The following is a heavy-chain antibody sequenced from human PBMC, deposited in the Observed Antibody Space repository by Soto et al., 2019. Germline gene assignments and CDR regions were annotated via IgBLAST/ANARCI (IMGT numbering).Heavy chain of an antibody. CDR1: GFTFRSYV. CDR3: ARWGTTGGLDV. V-gene: IGHV3-33*05. Sequence: QVQLLETGGGVVQPGTSLRLSCVGSGFTFRSYVIHWVRQAPGKGLEWVALTSYAGSNNFYGDSVEGRFTISRHNSRNTVELQMDSLRFEDTALYYCARWGTTGGLDVWGKGTLVSVSS. D-gene: IGHD3-16*01. CDR2: TSYAGSNN. J-gene: IGHJ4*02.